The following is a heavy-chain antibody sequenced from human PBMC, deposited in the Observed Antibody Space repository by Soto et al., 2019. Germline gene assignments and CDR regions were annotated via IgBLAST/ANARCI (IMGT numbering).Heavy chain of an antibody. V-gene: IGHV4-34*01. CDR1: GGSFSGYY. CDR3: ARSMVATSDAFDS. J-gene: IGHJ3*02. CDR2: INHSGST. D-gene: IGHD5-12*01. Sequence: SETLSLTCAVYGGSFSGYYWSWIRQPPGKGLEWIGEINHSGSTNYNPSLKSRVTISVDTSKNQFSLKLSSVTAADTAVYYCARSMVATSDAFDSWGQGTMVTVS.